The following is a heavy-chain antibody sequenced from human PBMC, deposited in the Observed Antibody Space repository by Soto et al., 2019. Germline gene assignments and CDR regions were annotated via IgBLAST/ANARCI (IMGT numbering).Heavy chain of an antibody. CDR1: GYIFTYYG. Sequence: QVQLVQSGAEVKKPGASVKVSCKASGYIFTYYGITWVRQAPGQGLEWMGWISAYNGNTDFAQNLQGRVTMTTDTSKSKVYMELRSLTFDDTAVYYCARGGHKFLPPYNWFDPWGQGTLVTVSS. D-gene: IGHD2-21*01. J-gene: IGHJ5*02. V-gene: IGHV1-18*01. CDR2: ISAYNGNT. CDR3: ARGGHKFLPPYNWFDP.